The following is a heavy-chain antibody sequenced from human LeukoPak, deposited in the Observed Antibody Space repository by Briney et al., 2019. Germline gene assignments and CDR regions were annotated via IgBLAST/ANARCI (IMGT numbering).Heavy chain of an antibody. D-gene: IGHD5-18*01. J-gene: IGHJ4*02. CDR3: AKDRVVDTAMDGIFDY. CDR2: ISGSGGST. V-gene: IGHV3-23*01. CDR1: GFTVSSNY. Sequence: PGGSLRLSCAASGFTVSSNYMSWVRQAPGKGLEWVSAISGSGGSTYYADSVKGRFTISRDNSKNTLYLQMNSLRAEDTAVYYCAKDRVVDTAMDGIFDYWGQGTLVTVSS.